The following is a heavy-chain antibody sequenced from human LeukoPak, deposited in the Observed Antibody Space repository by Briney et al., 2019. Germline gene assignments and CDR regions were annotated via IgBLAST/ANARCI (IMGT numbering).Heavy chain of an antibody. CDR1: GFTFSSYW. CDR2: IKQDGSEK. Sequence: GGSLRLSCAASGFTFSSYWMSWVRQAPGKGLEWVANIKQDGSEKYYVDSVKGRFTISRDNAKNSLYLQMNSLRAEDTAVYYCARGPSYDSSGYYVHDYWGQGTLVTVSS. D-gene: IGHD3-22*01. V-gene: IGHV3-7*01. J-gene: IGHJ4*02. CDR3: ARGPSYDSSGYYVHDY.